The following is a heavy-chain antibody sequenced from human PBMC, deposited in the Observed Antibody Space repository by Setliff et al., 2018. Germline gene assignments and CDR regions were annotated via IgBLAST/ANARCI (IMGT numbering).Heavy chain of an antibody. CDR1: GFTFSSYN. D-gene: IGHD1-26*01. Sequence: GGSLRLPCAASGFTFSSYNMNWVRQAPGKGLEWVSYIGSSTSTIYYADSVKGRFTISRDNAKNSLYLQMSSLRAEDTAMYYCARDGGELWGQGTLVTVSS. CDR3: ARDGGEL. CDR2: IGSSTSTI. J-gene: IGHJ4*02. V-gene: IGHV3-48*01.